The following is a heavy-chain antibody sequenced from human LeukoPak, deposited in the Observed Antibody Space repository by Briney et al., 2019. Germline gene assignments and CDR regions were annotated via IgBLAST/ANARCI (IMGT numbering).Heavy chain of an antibody. Sequence: ASVKVSCKASGYTFTSYDINWVRQATGQGLEWMGWMNPNSGNTGYAQKFQGRVTMTRNTSISTAYMELSSLRAEDTAVYYCAREIEGKGYYGEDPWSWGQGTLVTVSS. CDR3: AREIEGKGYYGEDPWS. CDR1: GYTFTSYD. CDR2: MNPNSGNT. D-gene: IGHD4-17*01. J-gene: IGHJ4*02. V-gene: IGHV1-8*01.